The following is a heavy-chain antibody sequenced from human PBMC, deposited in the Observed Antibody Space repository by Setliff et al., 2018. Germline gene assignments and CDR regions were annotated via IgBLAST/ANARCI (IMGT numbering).Heavy chain of an antibody. D-gene: IGHD6-19*01. J-gene: IGHJ4*02. CDR3: ARHRAVAGAYYFDF. Sequence: SETLSLTCAVYGGSFSGYYWSWIRQPPGKGLEWIGEMYHSGNTYYTPSLKSRVTTLVDTSKNHFSLKLSSVTAADTAVYYCARHRAVAGAYYFDFWGQGTLVTVSS. CDR2: MYHSGNT. CDR1: GGSFSGYY. V-gene: IGHV4-34*01.